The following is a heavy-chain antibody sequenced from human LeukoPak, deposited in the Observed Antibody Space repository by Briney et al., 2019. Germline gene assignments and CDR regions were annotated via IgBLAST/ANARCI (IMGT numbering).Heavy chain of an antibody. V-gene: IGHV3-73*01. CDR2: IKTRANNYAT. D-gene: IGHD2-21*02. Sequence: LAGGSLRLSCAASGFTFSDSAIHWARQASGKGLEWIGRIKTRANNYATAYSASVKGRFTMSRDDSENTAYLQMNSLKTEDTAVYYCTRLGDCGGANAFDVWGQGTVVTVSS. CDR3: TRLGDCGGANAFDV. J-gene: IGHJ3*01. CDR1: GFTFSDSA.